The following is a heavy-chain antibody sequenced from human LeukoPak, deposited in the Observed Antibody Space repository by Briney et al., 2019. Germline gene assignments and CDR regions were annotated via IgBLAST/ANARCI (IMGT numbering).Heavy chain of an antibody. D-gene: IGHD5-18*01. CDR2: IIGICVTT. Sequence: PGGSLRLSCAASGFTFSSYAMSWVREAPGKGVGGGSVIIGICVTTYYADSVKGRFPISRDNSKNTLYLQMNSLRAEDTALYYCAKDTGYWPRDDSFDLWGQGTMVPVSS. CDR1: GFTFSSYA. V-gene: IGHV3-23*01. J-gene: IGHJ3*01. CDR3: AKDTGYWPRDDSFDL.